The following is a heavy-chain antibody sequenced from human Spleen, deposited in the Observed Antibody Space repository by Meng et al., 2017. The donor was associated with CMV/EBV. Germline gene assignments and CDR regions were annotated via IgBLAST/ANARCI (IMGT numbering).Heavy chain of an antibody. V-gene: IGHV4-61*01. Sequence: GSLRLSCTVSGGSVSSGSYYWSWIRQPPGKGLEWIGYIYYSGSTNYNPSLKSRVTISVDTSKNQFSLKLSSVTAADTAVYYCARVGPIGSVYWGQGTLVTVSS. D-gene: IGHD2-15*01. CDR3: ARVGPIGSVY. CDR1: GGSVSSGSYY. J-gene: IGHJ4*02. CDR2: IYYSGST.